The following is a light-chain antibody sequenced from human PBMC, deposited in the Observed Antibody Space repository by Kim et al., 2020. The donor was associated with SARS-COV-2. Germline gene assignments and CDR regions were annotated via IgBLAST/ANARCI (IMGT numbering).Light chain of an antibody. J-gene: IGLJ3*02. CDR3: SSYTSTSTWV. Sequence: GQSITISCTGTSSDVGNYKYVSWYQQHPGKAPQLIIYGVSSRPSGVSDRFSGSKSGNTASLTISDLQAEDEADYFCSSYTSTSTWVFGGGTKLTVL. V-gene: IGLV2-14*03. CDR2: GVS. CDR1: SSDVGNYKY.